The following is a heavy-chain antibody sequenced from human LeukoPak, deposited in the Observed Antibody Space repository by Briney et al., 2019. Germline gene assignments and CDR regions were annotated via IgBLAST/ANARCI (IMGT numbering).Heavy chain of an antibody. CDR3: ARIHGSPIYYFDY. D-gene: IGHD5-24*01. J-gene: IGHJ4*02. V-gene: IGHV4-39*01. CDR2: IYHGGST. CDR1: GGSISSSSYY. Sequence: PSETLSLTCTVSGGSISSSSYYWGWIRQPPGKGLEWIGSIYHGGSTYYNPSLKSRFTISVDTSKNQFSLKLSSVTAAETAVYYCARIHGSPIYYFDYWGQGTLVTVSS.